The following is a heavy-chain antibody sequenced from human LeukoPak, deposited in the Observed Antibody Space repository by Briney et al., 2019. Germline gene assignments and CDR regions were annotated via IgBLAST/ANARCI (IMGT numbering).Heavy chain of an antibody. CDR2: IYTSGST. V-gene: IGHV4-4*07. J-gene: IGHJ3*02. D-gene: IGHD6-19*01. Sequence: SETLSLTCTVSGGSISSYYWSWIRQPAGKGLEWIGRIYTSGSTNYNPSLKSRFTISVDTSKNQFSLKLSSVTAADTAVYYCARGISSGWYGAFDIWGQGTMVTVSS. CDR3: ARGISSGWYGAFDI. CDR1: GGSISSYY.